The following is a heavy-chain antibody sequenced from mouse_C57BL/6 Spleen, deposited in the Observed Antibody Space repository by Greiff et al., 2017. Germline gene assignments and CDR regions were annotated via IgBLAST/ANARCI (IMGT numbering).Heavy chain of an antibody. CDR1: GYSFTGYY. Sequence: VHVKQSGPELVKPGASVKISCKASGYSFTGYYMHWVKQSSEKSLEWIGEINPSTGGTSYNQKFKGKATLTVDKSSSTAYMQLKSLTSEDSAVYYCAREGSITTVVGDYWGQGTTLTVSS. D-gene: IGHD1-1*01. J-gene: IGHJ2*01. V-gene: IGHV1-43*01. CDR3: AREGSITTVVGDY. CDR2: INPSTGGT.